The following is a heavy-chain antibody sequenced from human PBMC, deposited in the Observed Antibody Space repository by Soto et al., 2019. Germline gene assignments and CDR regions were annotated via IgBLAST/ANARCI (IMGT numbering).Heavy chain of an antibody. CDR1: GGYMVGYY. J-gene: IGHJ4*02. D-gene: IGHD6-13*01. CDR2: IYFSGST. CDR3: ARSVATPGTNIDF. Sequence: EPQSHTWSVSGGYMVGYYGSWIRKTPGQGLEWLGYIYFSGSTRYNPSLKSRLTISLDKSKRQFSMSLSSVTAADTAVYYCARSVATPGTNIDFWGQGTLVTV. V-gene: IGHV4-4*09.